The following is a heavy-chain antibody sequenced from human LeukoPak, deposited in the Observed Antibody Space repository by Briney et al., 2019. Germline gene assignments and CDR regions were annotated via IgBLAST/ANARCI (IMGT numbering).Heavy chain of an antibody. D-gene: IGHD5/OR15-5a*01. J-gene: IGHJ4*02. CDR1: GFTFSSYA. CDR2: ISYDGSNK. Sequence: GGSLILSCAASGFTFSSYAMHWVRQAPGKGLEWVAVISYDGSNKYYADSVKGRFIISRDNSKNTVYLQMNSLRAEDTATYYCAKDWKPDGLYDLDYWGQGTLVTVSS. V-gene: IGHV3-30*04. CDR3: AKDWKPDGLYDLDY.